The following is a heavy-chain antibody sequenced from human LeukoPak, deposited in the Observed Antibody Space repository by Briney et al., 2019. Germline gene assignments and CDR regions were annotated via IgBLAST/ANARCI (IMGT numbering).Heavy chain of an antibody. CDR3: AKDILEVAGDSNYYYYMDF. CDR2: ISWSSGSI. V-gene: IGHV3-9*01. Sequence: GGSLRLSCAASGFTFDDYAMHWVRQAPGKGLEWVSGISWSSGSIGYADSVKGRFTISRDNAKNSLYLQMNSLRAEDTALYYCAKDILEVAGDSNYYYYMDFWGKGTTVTVSS. CDR1: GFTFDDYA. D-gene: IGHD6-19*01. J-gene: IGHJ6*03.